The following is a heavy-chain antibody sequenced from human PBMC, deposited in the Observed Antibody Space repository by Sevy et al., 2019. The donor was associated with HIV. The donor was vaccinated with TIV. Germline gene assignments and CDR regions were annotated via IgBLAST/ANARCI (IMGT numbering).Heavy chain of an antibody. J-gene: IGHJ4*02. Sequence: ASVKASCKASGGTFSSYAIHWVRQAPGQGLEWMGGIIPIFGTTNYAQKFQGRVTITADESTSTSNMELSSLRSEDTAVYYCARGVTMIRGGGYYFDYWGQGTLVTVSS. D-gene: IGHD3-22*01. CDR3: ARGVTMIRGGGYYFDY. CDR2: IIPIFGTT. V-gene: IGHV1-69*13. CDR1: GGTFSSYA.